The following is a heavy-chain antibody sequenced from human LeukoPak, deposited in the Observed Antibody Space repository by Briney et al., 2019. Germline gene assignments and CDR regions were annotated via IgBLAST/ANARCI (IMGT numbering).Heavy chain of an antibody. J-gene: IGHJ4*02. D-gene: IGHD4-23*01. CDR1: GGSISSSIYY. V-gene: IGHV4-39*07. Sequence: SETLSLTCTVSGGSISSSIYYWGWIRQPPGKGLEWIGSIYYSGSTNYNPSLKSRVTISVDTSKNQFSLKLSSVTAADTAVYYCAREPSDYGGNSGNFDYWGQGTLVTVSS. CDR2: IYYSGST. CDR3: AREPSDYGGNSGNFDY.